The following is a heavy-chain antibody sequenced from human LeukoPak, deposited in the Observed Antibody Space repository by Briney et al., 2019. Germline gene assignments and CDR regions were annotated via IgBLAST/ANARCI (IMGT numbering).Heavy chain of an antibody. Sequence: SETLSLTCTVSGGSISSSSYYWGWIRQPPGKGLEWIGSFYYDGSTYYNPSLKSRLTISVDTSKNQFSLKLSSVTAADTAVYYCARGYDIGGFDYWGQGTLVTVSS. CDR2: FYYDGST. CDR3: ARGYDIGGFDY. V-gene: IGHV4-39*07. CDR1: GGSISSSSYY. D-gene: IGHD1-26*01. J-gene: IGHJ4*02.